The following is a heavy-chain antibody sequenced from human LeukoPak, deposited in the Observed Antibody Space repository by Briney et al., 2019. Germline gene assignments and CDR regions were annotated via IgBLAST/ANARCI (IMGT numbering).Heavy chain of an antibody. CDR1: GGSISSSSYY. V-gene: IGHV4-39*07. Sequence: PSETLSLTCTVSGGSISSSSYYWGWIRQPPGKGLEWIGSIYYSGSTYYNPSLKSRVTISVDTSKNQFSLKLTSVTAADTAVYYCTRDRGRSGSSDDSWGQGTLVTVSS. D-gene: IGHD1-26*01. J-gene: IGHJ5*01. CDR3: TRDRGRSGSSDDS. CDR2: IYYSGST.